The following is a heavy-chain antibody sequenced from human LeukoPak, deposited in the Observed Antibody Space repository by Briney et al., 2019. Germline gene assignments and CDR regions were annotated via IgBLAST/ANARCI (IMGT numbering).Heavy chain of an antibody. V-gene: IGHV4-4*07. CDR1: RGSISNYY. Sequence: SETLSHTCTIPRGSISNYYGSWIRQPPGKGLEWIGRIYTSGSANYNPSLKRRVRISIDTSKNQFSLKLSSVTAADTAVYYCARAYSSGWGGWFDPWGQGTLVTVSS. CDR3: ARAYSSGWGGWFDP. CDR2: IYTSGSA. D-gene: IGHD6-19*01. J-gene: IGHJ5*02.